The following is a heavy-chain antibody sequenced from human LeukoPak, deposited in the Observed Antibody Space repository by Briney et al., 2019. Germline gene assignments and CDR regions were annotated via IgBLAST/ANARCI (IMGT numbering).Heavy chain of an antibody. CDR3: ARATVTDAFDI. D-gene: IGHD2-21*02. CDR2: ISYDGSNK. CDR1: GFTFSSYA. V-gene: IGHV3-30*14. J-gene: IGHJ3*02. Sequence: GGSLRLSCAASGFTFSSYAMHWVRQAPGKGLEWVAVISYDGSNKYYADSVKGRFTISRDNSKNTLYLQMGSLRAEDMAVYYCARATVTDAFDIWGQGTMVTVSS.